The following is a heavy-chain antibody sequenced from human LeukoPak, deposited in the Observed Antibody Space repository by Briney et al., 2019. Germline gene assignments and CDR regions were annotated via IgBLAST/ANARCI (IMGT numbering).Heavy chain of an antibody. CDR3: ARGQTYYYDSSGYYSYYFDY. CDR1: GFTFSSYW. Sequence: PGGSLRLSCAASGFTFSSYWMSWVRQAPGKGLGWVANIKQDGSEKYYVDSVKGRFTISRDNAKNSLYLQMNSLRAEDTAVYYCARGQTYYYDSSGYYSYYFDYWGQGTLVTVSS. D-gene: IGHD3-22*01. V-gene: IGHV3-7*01. J-gene: IGHJ4*02. CDR2: IKQDGSEK.